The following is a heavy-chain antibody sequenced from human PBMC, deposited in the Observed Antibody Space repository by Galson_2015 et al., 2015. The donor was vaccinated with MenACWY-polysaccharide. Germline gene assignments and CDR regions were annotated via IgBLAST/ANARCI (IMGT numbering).Heavy chain of an antibody. Sequence: SLRLSCAASGFIFSDYWMTWVRQAPGKGLEWVVHMKLDGSEKCYVDSVKGRFTISRDNAKNSLYLQMNSLRVEDTAVYFCARGGKWLDGWGQGTLVAVSS. CDR1: GFIFSDYW. J-gene: IGHJ4*02. CDR2: MKLDGSEK. CDR3: ARGGKWLDG. D-gene: IGHD6-19*01. V-gene: IGHV3-7*01.